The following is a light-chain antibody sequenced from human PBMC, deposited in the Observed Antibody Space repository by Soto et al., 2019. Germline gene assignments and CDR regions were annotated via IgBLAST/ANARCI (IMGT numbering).Light chain of an antibody. CDR1: SSNIGAGYD. CDR3: QSYDSSLSGHYV. V-gene: IGLV1-40*01. Sequence: QSVLTQPPSVSGAPGQRVTISCTGRSSNIGAGYDVHWYQHIPGTTPKLLIYGNSNRPSGVPDRFSGSKSGTSASLAITGLQAEDEADYYGQSYDSSLSGHYVFGTGTKVTVL. CDR2: GNS. J-gene: IGLJ1*01.